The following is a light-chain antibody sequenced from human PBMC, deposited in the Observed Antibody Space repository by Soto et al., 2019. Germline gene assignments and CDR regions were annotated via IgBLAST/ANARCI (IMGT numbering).Light chain of an antibody. CDR2: DAS. CDR3: AQLNSYLT. J-gene: IGKJ5*01. CDR1: QGISSD. Sequence: AIQLTQPPSSLSASVGDRVTITCRAIQGISSDLAWYQQKPGQAPKLLIYDASSLESGVPLRFRGRGSGTDVTLPISSLQPEDFVTCYWAQLNSYLTFGQGTRLEI. V-gene: IGKV1-13*02.